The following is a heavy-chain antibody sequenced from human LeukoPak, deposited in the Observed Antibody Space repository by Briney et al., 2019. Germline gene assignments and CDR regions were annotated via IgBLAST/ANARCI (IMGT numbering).Heavy chain of an antibody. J-gene: IGHJ4*02. V-gene: IGHV3-30-3*01. CDR1: GFTFSTYP. Sequence: GRSLRLSCAASGFTFSTYPMHWVRQAPGKGLEWVAVISYNGNNEYYADSVKGRFTISRDNSKNTLYLQMNSLRADDTAVYYCARDPGHSSSWYAIWHFDYWGQGTLVTVSS. CDR3: ARDPGHSSSWYAIWHFDY. CDR2: ISYNGNNE. D-gene: IGHD6-13*01.